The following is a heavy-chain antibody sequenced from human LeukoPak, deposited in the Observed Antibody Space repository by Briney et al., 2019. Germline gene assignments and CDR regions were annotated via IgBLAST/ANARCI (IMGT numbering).Heavy chain of an antibody. Sequence: GGSLRLSCAASGLTFSTYWMSWVRQAPGKGLEWVANIEQDGSEKYYVDSVKGRFTISRDNAKNSLYLQMNSLRAEDTAVYYCASSSSGWYGDYWGQGTLVTVSS. CDR2: IEQDGSEK. V-gene: IGHV3-7*01. CDR3: ASSSSGWYGDY. CDR1: GLTFSTYW. D-gene: IGHD6-19*01. J-gene: IGHJ4*02.